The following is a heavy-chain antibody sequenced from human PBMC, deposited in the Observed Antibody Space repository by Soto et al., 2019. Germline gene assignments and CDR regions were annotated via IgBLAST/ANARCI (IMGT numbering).Heavy chain of an antibody. J-gene: IGHJ5*02. D-gene: IGHD2-2*01. Sequence: EVQLVESGGGLVQPGGSLRLSCAASGFTFSSYWMHWVRQAPGKGLVWVSRINSDGSSTSYADSVKGRFTISRDNAKNTLYLHMNSLRAEDTAVYYSARDRGVRYPPAAPRDNWFDPWGQGILITVSS. CDR1: GFTFSSYW. V-gene: IGHV3-74*01. CDR2: INSDGSST. CDR3: ARDRGVRYPPAAPRDNWFDP.